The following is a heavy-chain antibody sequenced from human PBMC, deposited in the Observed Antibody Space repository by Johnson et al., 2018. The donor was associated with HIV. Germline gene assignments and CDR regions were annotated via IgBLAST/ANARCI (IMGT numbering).Heavy chain of an antibody. D-gene: IGHD3-22*01. J-gene: IGHJ3*02. CDR1: GFTFSSYA. CDR2: PYSGGST. CDR3: ASPEGYYDSPNALDI. Sequence: QVQLVESGGGVVQPGRSLRLSCAASGFTFSSYAMHWVRQAPGKGLECVSVPYSGGSTYYADSVKGRFTITRDNAKNSLYLQMHSLRAEDTAVYYCASPEGYYDSPNALDIWGQGTKVTVSS. V-gene: IGHV3-NL1*01.